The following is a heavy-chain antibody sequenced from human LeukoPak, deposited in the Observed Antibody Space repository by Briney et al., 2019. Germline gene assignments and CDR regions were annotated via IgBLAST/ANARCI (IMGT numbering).Heavy chain of an antibody. CDR3: VTNVAEGSGWFALDY. J-gene: IGHJ4*02. V-gene: IGHV3-23*01. Sequence: GGSLRLSCAASGFTFSSYAMSWVRQAPGKGLEWVSAISGSGGSTYYADSVKGRFTISRDNSKNTLYLQMNSLRAEDTAVYYCVTNVAEGSGWFALDYWGQGTLITVSS. CDR2: ISGSGGST. CDR1: GFTFSSYA. D-gene: IGHD6-19*01.